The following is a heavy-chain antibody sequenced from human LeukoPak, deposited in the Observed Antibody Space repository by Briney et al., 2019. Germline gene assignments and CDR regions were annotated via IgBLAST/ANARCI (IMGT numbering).Heavy chain of an antibody. J-gene: IGHJ4*02. CDR3: ARSSGGTHTYDY. CDR2: INPNSGGT. V-gene: IGHV1-2*02. CDR1: GYTFTDHY. Sequence: ASVKVSCKASGYTFTDHYMHWVRQAPGQGPEWMGWINPNSGGTNYAQKFQGRVTMTRDTSISTAYMELSRLRSDDTAVYYCARSSGGTHTYDYWGQGTLVTVSS. D-gene: IGHD2-15*01.